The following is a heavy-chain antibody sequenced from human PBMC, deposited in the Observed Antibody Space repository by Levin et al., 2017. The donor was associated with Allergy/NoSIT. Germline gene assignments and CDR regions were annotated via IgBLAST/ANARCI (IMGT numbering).Heavy chain of an antibody. Sequence: GESLKISCKASGYSFTEYWMHWVRQAPGQGLEWVGRIHPKSGDTDYAQKFLGRVTLTRDTSISTVHMDLNRLTSDDTAIYYCARDPYIVGDYWGQGTLVTVSS. CDR2: IHPKSGDT. CDR1: GYSFTEYW. J-gene: IGHJ4*02. CDR3: ARDPYIVGDY. V-gene: IGHV1-2*06. D-gene: IGHD2-21*01.